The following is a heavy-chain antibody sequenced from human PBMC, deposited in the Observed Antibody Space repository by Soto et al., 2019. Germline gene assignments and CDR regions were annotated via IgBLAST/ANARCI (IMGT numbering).Heavy chain of an antibody. D-gene: IGHD2-21*02. CDR2: INPSGGGT. Sequence: QVQLVQSGAELKKPGASVKVSCKASGYTFRDFYMHWVRQAPGQGLEWMGIINPSGGGTWYAQKFQGRVTMTRDTSTSTVFMELSSLRSDDTAMYYCARDSCGGDCPLGYWGQGTLVTVSS. CDR3: ARDSCGGDCPLGY. CDR1: GYTFRDFY. J-gene: IGHJ4*02. V-gene: IGHV1-46*01.